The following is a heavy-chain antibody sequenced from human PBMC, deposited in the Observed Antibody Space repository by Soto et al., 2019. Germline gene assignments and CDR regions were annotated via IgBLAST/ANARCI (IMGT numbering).Heavy chain of an antibody. CDR2: INAGNGAT. Sequence: VRLVQSGAEVRKPGASVKVSCKASGYTFTSFAINWVRQAPGQRLEWVGWINAGNGATTYSQNFQGRATITRDTSANTASMELRSLTAADTAVYYCARFCSSSLCYASFDYWGQGTLVTVPS. V-gene: IGHV1-3*01. CDR1: GYTFTSFA. J-gene: IGHJ4*02. D-gene: IGHD2-2*01. CDR3: ARFCSSSLCYASFDY.